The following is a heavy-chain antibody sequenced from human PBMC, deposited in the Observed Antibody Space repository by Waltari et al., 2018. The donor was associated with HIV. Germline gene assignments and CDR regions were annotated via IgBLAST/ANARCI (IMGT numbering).Heavy chain of an antibody. Sequence: QPGGSRRLSCAASGFAFVSYAITWVRQSPERGLEWVAAIDGSGTKSFYADSVKGRFTLSRDNSKNTVFLQMNSLRAADTAIYSCAKAFYEDTAYYYDFWGRGTRVTVSS. J-gene: IGHJ4*02. V-gene: IGHV3-23*01. CDR2: IDGSGTKS. D-gene: IGHD3-22*01. CDR3: AKAFYEDTAYYYDF. CDR1: GFAFVSYA.